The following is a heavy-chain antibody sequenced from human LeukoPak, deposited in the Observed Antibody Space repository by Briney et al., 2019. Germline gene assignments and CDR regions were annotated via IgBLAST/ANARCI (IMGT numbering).Heavy chain of an antibody. CDR2: ISSNGGST. CDR1: GFTFSSYA. J-gene: IGHJ4*02. D-gene: IGHD2-15*01. CDR3: ARDRCSGGSCQYYFDY. Sequence: GGSLRLSCAASGFTFSSYAMHWVRQAPGKGLEYVSAISSNGGSTYYANSVKGRFTISRDNSKNTLYLQMGSLRAEDMAVYYCARDRCSGGSCQYYFDYWSQGTLVTVSS. V-gene: IGHV3-64*01.